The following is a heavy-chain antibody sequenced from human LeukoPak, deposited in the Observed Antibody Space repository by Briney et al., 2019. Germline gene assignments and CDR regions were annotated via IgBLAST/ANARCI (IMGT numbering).Heavy chain of an antibody. CDR2: MNPNSGNT. CDR1: GYTFTSYY. CDR3: ARGGYDFWSGYYLNWFDP. Sequence: ASVKVSCKASGYTFTSYYMHWVRQAPGQGLEWMGWMNPNSGNTGYAQKFQGRVTMTRNTSISTAYMELSSLRSEDTAVYYCARGGYDFWSGYYLNWFDPWGQGTLVTVSS. V-gene: IGHV1-8*02. D-gene: IGHD3-3*01. J-gene: IGHJ5*02.